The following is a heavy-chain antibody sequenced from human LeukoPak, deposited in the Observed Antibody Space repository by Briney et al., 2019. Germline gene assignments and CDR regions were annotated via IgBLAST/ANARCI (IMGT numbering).Heavy chain of an antibody. CDR1: GYSFTTYW. V-gene: IGHV5-51*01. CDR3: ARLVAQSWNYFDH. CDR2: IQPGDSDT. J-gene: IGHJ4*02. Sequence: GESLKISCKGSGYSFTTYWIAWVRQMPGRGLEWMGIIQPGDSDTGYSPSFQGQVTISADKSISTAYLQWSSLKASDTAIYYCARLVAQSWNYFDHWGQGTLVTVSS. D-gene: IGHD2-15*01.